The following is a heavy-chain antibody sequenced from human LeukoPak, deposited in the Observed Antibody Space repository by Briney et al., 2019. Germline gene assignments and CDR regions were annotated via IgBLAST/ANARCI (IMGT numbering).Heavy chain of an antibody. CDR2: ISAYNGNT. Sequence: GASVKVSCKASGYTFTSYGISWVRQAPGQGPEWMGWISAYNGNTSYAQMLQGRVTMTTDTSTSTAYMELRSLRSDDTAVYYCARDNPRGSYYFDYWGQGTLVIVSS. J-gene: IGHJ4*02. CDR1: GYTFTSYG. V-gene: IGHV1-18*01. CDR3: ARDNPRGSYYFDY. D-gene: IGHD5-12*01.